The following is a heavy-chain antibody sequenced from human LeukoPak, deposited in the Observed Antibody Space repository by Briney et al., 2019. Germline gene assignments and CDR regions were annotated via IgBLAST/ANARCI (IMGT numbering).Heavy chain of an antibody. J-gene: IGHJ6*02. CDR3: AGDGFSGYCGMDV. Sequence: SETLSLTCTVSSGSISRYHWSWIRQPPGKGLEWIAYTHYSGNSNYNPSLKSRISISVDTSKNQFSLKLNSVTAADTAVYYCAGDGFSGYCGMDVWGQGTTVTVSS. CDR1: SGSISRYH. CDR2: THYSGNS. D-gene: IGHD5-12*01. V-gene: IGHV4-59*01.